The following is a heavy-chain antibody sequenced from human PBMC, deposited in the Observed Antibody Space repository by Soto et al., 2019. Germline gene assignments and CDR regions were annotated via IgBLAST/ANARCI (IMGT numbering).Heavy chain of an antibody. CDR3: AKDPRFLESLFPDVYFDY. V-gene: IGHV3-30*18. CDR2: ISYDGSNE. J-gene: IGHJ4*02. Sequence: QVQLVESGGGVVQPGRSLRLSCAASRFTFGSYGMHWVRQAPGKGLEWVALISYDGSNEYYADSVKGRFTISRDNSKNTLYLQMSSLRAEDTAIYYCAKDPRFLESLFPDVYFDYWGQGTLVTVSS. CDR1: RFTFGSYG. D-gene: IGHD3-3*01.